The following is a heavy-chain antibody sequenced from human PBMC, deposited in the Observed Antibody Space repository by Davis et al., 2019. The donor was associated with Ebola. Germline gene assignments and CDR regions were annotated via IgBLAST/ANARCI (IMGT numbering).Heavy chain of an antibody. Sequence: GESLKISCAASGFIFSSYVMSWVRQAPGKGLEWVSTLGTSADTYYAESVKGRFTISRDNSKNTLYLQMNGLRVEDTATYYCARDFSPYFFDYWGQGTLVTVSS. CDR2: LGTSADT. J-gene: IGHJ4*02. V-gene: IGHV3-23*01. CDR1: GFIFSSYV. CDR3: ARDFSPYFFDY.